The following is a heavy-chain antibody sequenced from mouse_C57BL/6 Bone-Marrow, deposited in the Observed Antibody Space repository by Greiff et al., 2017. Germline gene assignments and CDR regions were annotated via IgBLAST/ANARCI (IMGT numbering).Heavy chain of an antibody. CDR3: TIDGYWTWFAY. J-gene: IGHJ3*01. D-gene: IGHD2-3*01. CDR1: GFNIKDYY. CDR2: IDPEDGDT. V-gene: IGHV14-1*01. Sequence: VQLKQSGAELVRPGASVKLSCTASGFNIKDYYMHWVKQRPEQGLEWIGRIDPEDGDTEYAPTFQGKATMTADTSSNTAYLQLSSLTSEDTAVYYCTIDGYWTWFAYGGQGTLVTVSA.